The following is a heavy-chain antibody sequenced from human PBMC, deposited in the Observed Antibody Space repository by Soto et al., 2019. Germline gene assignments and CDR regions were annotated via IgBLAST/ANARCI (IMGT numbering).Heavy chain of an antibody. Sequence: EVQLVESGGGLVQPGRSLRLSCAASGFTFDDYAMHWVRQAPGKGLEWVSGISWNSGSIGYADSVKGRFTISRDNAKNSLYLQMNSLRAEDTALYYCAKDKARFWSGFDYYGMDVWGQGTTVTVSS. CDR2: ISWNSGSI. V-gene: IGHV3-9*01. CDR1: GFTFDDYA. CDR3: AKDKARFWSGFDYYGMDV. D-gene: IGHD3-3*01. J-gene: IGHJ6*02.